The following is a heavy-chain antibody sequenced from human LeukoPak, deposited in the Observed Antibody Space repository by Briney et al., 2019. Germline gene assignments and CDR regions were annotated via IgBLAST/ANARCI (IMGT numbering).Heavy chain of an antibody. CDR1: GGSISSYY. CDR2: ICSSGST. D-gene: IGHD6-19*01. CDR3: ARRAVAENYFDY. J-gene: IGHJ4*02. Sequence: SETLSLTCTVSGGSISSYYWTWIRQPPGKGLEWIGYICSSGSTTYNPSLKSRVTISVDTSMNQFSLKLNSVTAADTAMYYCARRAVAENYFDYWGQGTLVTGSS. V-gene: IGHV4-59*08.